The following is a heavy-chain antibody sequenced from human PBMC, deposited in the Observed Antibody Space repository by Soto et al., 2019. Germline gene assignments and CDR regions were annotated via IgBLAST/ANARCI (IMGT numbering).Heavy chain of an antibody. D-gene: IGHD6-13*01. CDR3: ARDWLGIAALD. CDR1: GFTFSSYG. J-gene: IGHJ4*02. CDR2: IWYDGSNK. V-gene: IGHV3-33*01. Sequence: QVQLVESGGGVVQPGRSLRLSCAASGFTFSSYGMHWVRQAPGKGLEWVAVIWYDGSNKYYADSVKGRFTISRDNSKNTLYLQMNSLRAEDTAVYYCARDWLGIAALDWGQGTLVTVSS.